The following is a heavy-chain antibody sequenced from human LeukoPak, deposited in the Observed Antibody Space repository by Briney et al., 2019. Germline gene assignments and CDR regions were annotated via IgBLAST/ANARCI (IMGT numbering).Heavy chain of an antibody. CDR1: GFTFSSYS. D-gene: IGHD6-13*01. CDR2: ISSSSSTI. J-gene: IGHJ6*02. CDR3: ARDAPIAAAGYYYYYYGMDV. Sequence: GGSLRLSCAASGFTFSSYSMNWGRQAPGKGLEWVSYISSSSSTIYYADSVKGRFTISRDNAKNSLYLQMNSLRAEDTAVYYCARDAPIAAAGYYYYYYGMDVWGQGTTVTVSS. V-gene: IGHV3-48*01.